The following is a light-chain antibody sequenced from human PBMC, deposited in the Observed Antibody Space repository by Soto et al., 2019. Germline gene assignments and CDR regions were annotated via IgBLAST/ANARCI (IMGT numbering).Light chain of an antibody. CDR3: QQYHSFFSVT. CDR2: GAS. Sequence: DIQMTQSPSSLSASVRDRVTINCRASQSISGSLNWYQQKPGKAPKLLIYGASTLQSGVPSRFSGSRSGTEFTLTISSLQPDDCGTYYCQQYHSFFSVTFGQGTKVDIK. V-gene: IGKV1-39*01. CDR1: QSISGS. J-gene: IGKJ1*01.